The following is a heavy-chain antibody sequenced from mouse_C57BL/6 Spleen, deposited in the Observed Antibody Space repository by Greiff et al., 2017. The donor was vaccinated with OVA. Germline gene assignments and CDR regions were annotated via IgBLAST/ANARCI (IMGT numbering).Heavy chain of an antibody. J-gene: IGHJ4*01. Sequence: VQLKESGPGLVAPSQSLSITCTVSGFSLTSYAISWVRQPQGKGLEWLGVIWTGGGPNYNSALKSRLSISKDNSKSQVFLKMNSLQTDDTARYYCARYGYPYYAMDYWGQGTSVTVSS. CDR3: ARYGYPYYAMDY. CDR1: GFSLTSYA. CDR2: IWTGGGP. D-gene: IGHD2-2*01. V-gene: IGHV2-9-1*01.